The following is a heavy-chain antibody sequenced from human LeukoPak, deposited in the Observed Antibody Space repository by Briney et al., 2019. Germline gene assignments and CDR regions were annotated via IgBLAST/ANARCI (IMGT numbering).Heavy chain of an antibody. CDR2: IFSSSTYI. Sequence: PGGSLRLSCAASGFAFNTYSMNWVRQAPGKGLEWVSFIFSSSTYIYYTDSVKGRFTISRDNARNSLYLQMNSLRAEDTAVYYCARDSDAFDIWGQGTMVTVSS. J-gene: IGHJ3*02. CDR1: GFAFNTYS. CDR3: ARDSDAFDI. V-gene: IGHV3-21*01.